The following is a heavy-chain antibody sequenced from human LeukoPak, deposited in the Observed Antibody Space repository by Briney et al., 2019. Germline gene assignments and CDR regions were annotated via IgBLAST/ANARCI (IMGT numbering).Heavy chain of an antibody. CDR3: AKDHCSSTSCYYFDY. CDR1: GFTFSSYG. Sequence: AGGSLRLSCAASGFTFSSYGMHWVRQAPGKGLEWVAFIRYDGSNKYYADSVKGRFTISRDNSKNTLYLQMNSLRAEDTAVYYCAKDHCSSTSCYYFDYWGQGTLVTVSS. J-gene: IGHJ4*02. D-gene: IGHD2-2*01. V-gene: IGHV3-30*02. CDR2: IRYDGSNK.